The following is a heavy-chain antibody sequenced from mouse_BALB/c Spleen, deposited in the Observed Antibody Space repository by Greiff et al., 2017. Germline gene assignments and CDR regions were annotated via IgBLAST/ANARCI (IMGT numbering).Heavy chain of an antibody. D-gene: IGHD2-4*01. CDR3: TKEDYDGPWFAY. Sequence: QVQLKQSGAELVKPGASVKLSCKASGYTFTSYYMYWVKQRPGQGLEWIGEINPSNGGTNFNEKFKSKATLTVDKSSSTAYMQLSSLTSEDSAVYYCTKEDYDGPWFAYWGQGTLVTVSA. J-gene: IGHJ3*01. CDR1: GYTFTSYY. CDR2: INPSNGGT. V-gene: IGHV1S81*02.